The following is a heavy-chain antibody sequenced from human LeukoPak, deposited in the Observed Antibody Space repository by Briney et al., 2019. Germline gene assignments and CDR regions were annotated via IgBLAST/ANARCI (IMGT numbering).Heavy chain of an antibody. J-gene: IGHJ1*01. V-gene: IGHV1-2*02. CDR2: INPNSGGT. D-gene: IGHD2-21*02. Sequence: ASVKVSCKASGYTFTVYYMHWVRQAPGQGLEWMGWINPNSGGTNYAQKFQGRVTMTRDTSISTAYMELSRLRSDDTAVYYCARGPEDLPVVVTAIEYFQHWGQGTLVTVSS. CDR1: GYTFTVYY. CDR3: ARGPEDLPVVVTAIEYFQH.